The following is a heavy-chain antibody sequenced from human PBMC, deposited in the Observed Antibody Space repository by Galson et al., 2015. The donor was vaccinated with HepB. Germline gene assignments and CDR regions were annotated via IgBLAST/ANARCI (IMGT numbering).Heavy chain of an antibody. D-gene: IGHD6-19*01. J-gene: IGHJ4*02. CDR2: IKQDGSEK. CDR3: ARDLFKKQWLVEVF. CDR1: GFTFDSYW. V-gene: IGHV3-7*01. Sequence: SLRLSCAVSGFTFDSYWMTWVRQAPGKGLEWVANIKQDGSEKYYVDSVKGRFTISRDNAKSSLYLQMNGLRAEDTAVYYCARDLFKKQWLVEVFWGQGSLVTVSS.